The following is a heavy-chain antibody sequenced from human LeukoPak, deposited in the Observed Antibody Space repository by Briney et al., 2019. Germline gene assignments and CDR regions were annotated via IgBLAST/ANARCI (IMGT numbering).Heavy chain of an antibody. V-gene: IGHV3-21*01. D-gene: IGHD3-22*01. J-gene: IGHJ3*02. CDR1: GLTFSSYS. Sequence: PGGSLRLSCAASGLTFSSYSMNWVRQAPGKGLEWVSSISSSSSYIYYADSVKGRFTISRDNAKNSLYLQMNSLRAEDTAVYYCARDVPADYYDSSGTDAFDIWGQGTMVTVSS. CDR2: ISSSSSYI. CDR3: ARDVPADYYDSSGTDAFDI.